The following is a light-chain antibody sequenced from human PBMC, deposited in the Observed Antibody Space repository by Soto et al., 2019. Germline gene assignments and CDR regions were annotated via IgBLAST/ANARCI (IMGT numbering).Light chain of an antibody. V-gene: IGKV3-20*01. Sequence: EIVLTQSPGTLSLSPGERATLSCRASQSVSTNYLAWYQRKPGQAPRLLIYSASTRATDIPNRFSGSGYGKDFNLTITRLKPEDSAMSCCQQYGRSPPTFGQGTKVEIK. CDR2: SAS. CDR3: QQYGRSPPT. CDR1: QSVSTNY. J-gene: IGKJ1*01.